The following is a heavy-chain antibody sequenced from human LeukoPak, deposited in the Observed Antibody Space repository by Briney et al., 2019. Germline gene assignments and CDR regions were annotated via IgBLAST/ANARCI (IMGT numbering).Heavy chain of an antibody. J-gene: IGHJ4*02. V-gene: IGHV4-34*01. CDR3: ASGRTTGYYDSSGYYSPFDY. CDR2: INHSGST. Sequence: SETLSLTCAVYGGSFSGYYWSWIRQPPGKGLEWIGEINHSGSTNYNPSLKSRVTISVDTSKNQFSLKLSSVTAADTAVYYWASGRTTGYYDSSGYYSPFDYWGQGTLVTVSS. CDR1: GGSFSGYY. D-gene: IGHD3-22*01.